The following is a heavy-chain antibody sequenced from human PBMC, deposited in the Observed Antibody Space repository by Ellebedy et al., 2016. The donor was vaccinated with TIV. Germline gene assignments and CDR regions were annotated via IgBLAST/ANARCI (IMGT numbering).Heavy chain of an antibody. Sequence: GESLKISCAASGFTFSTYAMSWLRQAPGKGLEWVSGIVGSGGSRYADSVKGRFTISRDNSKSTLDLQMSSLRAEDTAVYYCAKDRTPGDGYWVFDFWGQGTLVTVST. CDR1: GFTFSTYA. D-gene: IGHD5-18*01. CDR3: AKDRTPGDGYWVFDF. J-gene: IGHJ4*02. V-gene: IGHV3-23*01. CDR2: IVGSGGSR.